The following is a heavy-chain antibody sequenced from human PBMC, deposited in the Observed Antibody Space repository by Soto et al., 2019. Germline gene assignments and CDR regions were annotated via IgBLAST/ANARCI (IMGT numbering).Heavy chain of an antibody. V-gene: IGHV3-48*03. Sequence: PGGSLRLSCAASGFTFSSYEMNWVRQAPGKGLEWVSYISSSGSTIYYADSVKGRFTISRDNAKNSLYLQMNSLRAEDTAVYYCARDDGEEPAALKRFDYWGQGTLVTVSS. CDR3: ARDDGEEPAALKRFDY. D-gene: IGHD2-2*01. J-gene: IGHJ4*02. CDR2: ISSSGSTI. CDR1: GFTFSSYE.